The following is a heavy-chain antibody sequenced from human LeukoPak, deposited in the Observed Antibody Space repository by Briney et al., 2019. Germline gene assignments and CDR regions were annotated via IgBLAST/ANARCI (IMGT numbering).Heavy chain of an antibody. CDR1: GFTFSSYW. J-gene: IGHJ4*02. V-gene: IGHV3-23*01. D-gene: IGHD6-19*01. CDR2: ISSGGGTT. Sequence: GGSLRLSCAASGFTFSSYWMHWVRQAPGKGLEWVSGISSGGGTTYYADSVKGRFIISRDNSKNTLYLQMDSLRAEDTAVYYCTKAGIAVPATPDYWGQGTLVTVSS. CDR3: TKAGIAVPATPDY.